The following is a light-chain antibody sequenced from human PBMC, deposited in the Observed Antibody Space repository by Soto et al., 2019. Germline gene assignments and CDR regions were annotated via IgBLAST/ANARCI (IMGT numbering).Light chain of an antibody. CDR1: QSVSSSH. J-gene: IGKJ2*01. CDR2: AAS. CDR3: NQHGSSPPYT. Sequence: EIVLTQSPGTLSLSPGERATLSCRASQSVSSSHLAWYQQKPGQAPRLLIYAASSRASGIPDRFSGSGSGTDFTLTISTLEPEGFAVYGGNQHGSSPPYTFGQSTKLEI. V-gene: IGKV3-20*01.